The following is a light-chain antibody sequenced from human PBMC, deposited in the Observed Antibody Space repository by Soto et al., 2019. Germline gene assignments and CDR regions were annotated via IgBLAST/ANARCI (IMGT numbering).Light chain of an antibody. Sequence: QSALTQPASVSGSPGQSITISCTGTSSDVGGYNYVSWYQQHPGKAPKLIIYDVTNRPSGVSNRFSGSKSGNTASLTISGLQAEDEADYFCSSYTSDSTLFGGGTKLTVL. CDR3: SSYTSDSTL. CDR1: SSDVGGYNY. CDR2: DVT. V-gene: IGLV2-14*01. J-gene: IGLJ2*01.